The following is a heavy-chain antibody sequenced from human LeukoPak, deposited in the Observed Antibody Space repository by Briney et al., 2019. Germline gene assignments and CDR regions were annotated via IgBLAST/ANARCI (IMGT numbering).Heavy chain of an antibody. CDR3: ASTYSSSVVSGFQH. CDR2: IYPVDSDT. V-gene: IGHV5-51*01. D-gene: IGHD6-19*01. J-gene: IGHJ1*01. Sequence: GESLKISCKDSGYSFTSYWIGWVRQMPGKGLEWIWIIYPVDSDTRYSPSFQGQVTISADKSISTASLQWSSLKASDSAMYYCASTYSSSVVSGFQHWGQGTLITVSS. CDR1: GYSFTSYW.